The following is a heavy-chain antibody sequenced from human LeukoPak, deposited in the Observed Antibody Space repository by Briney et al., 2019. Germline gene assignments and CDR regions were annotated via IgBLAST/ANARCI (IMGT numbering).Heavy chain of an antibody. CDR3: VKDSRRWLQNGGYFDY. CDR2: ISSNGGST. D-gene: IGHD5-24*01. Sequence: GGSLRLSCSASGFTFSSYAMHWVRQAPGKGLEYVSAISSNGGSTYYADSVKGRFTISRDNSKNTLYLQMSSLRAEDTALYYCVKDSRRWLQNGGYFDYWGQGTLVTVSS. J-gene: IGHJ4*02. CDR1: GFTFSSYA. V-gene: IGHV3-64D*09.